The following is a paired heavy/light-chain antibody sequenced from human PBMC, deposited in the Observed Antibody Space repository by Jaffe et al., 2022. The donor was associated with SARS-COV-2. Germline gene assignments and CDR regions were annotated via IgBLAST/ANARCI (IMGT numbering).Heavy chain of an antibody. CDR2: ITGSSDYI. CDR1: GFTFSPYS. J-gene: IGHJ3*01. Sequence: EVQLVESGGGLVKPGGSLRLSCAASGFTFSPYSMNWLRQAPGRGLEWVSSITGSSDYIYYADSVKGRFTISRDNARNSLFLHMNSLRADDTAVYYCARGGVGTFDVWGQGTMVTVSS. CDR3: ARGGVGTFDV. D-gene: IGHD7-27*01. V-gene: IGHV3-21*02.
Light chain of an antibody. CDR3: SSYAGNNNWV. J-gene: IGLJ1*01. V-gene: IGLV2-8*01. CDR2: EVT. Sequence: QSALTQPPSASGSPGQSVTISCTGTSSDVGGYNYVSWYQHHPGKAPKLKISEVTKRPSGVPDRFSGSKSGNTASLTISGLQAEDEADYYCSSYAGNNNWVFGTGTKVTVL. CDR1: SSDVGGYNY.